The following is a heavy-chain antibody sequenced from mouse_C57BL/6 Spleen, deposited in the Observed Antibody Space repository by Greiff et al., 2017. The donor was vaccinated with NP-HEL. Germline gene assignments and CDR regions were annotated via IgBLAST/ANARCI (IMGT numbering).Heavy chain of an antibody. D-gene: IGHD2-2*01. CDR2: INPNNGGT. J-gene: IGHJ4*01. V-gene: IGHV1-22*01. Sequence: EVQLQQSGPELVKPGASVKMSCKASGYTFTDYNMHWVKQSHGKSLEWIGYINPNNGGTSYNQKFKGKATLTVNKSSSTAYMELRSLTSEDSAVYYCARSPLYYGYVMDYWGQGTSVTVSS. CDR1: GYTFTDYN. CDR3: ARSPLYYGYVMDY.